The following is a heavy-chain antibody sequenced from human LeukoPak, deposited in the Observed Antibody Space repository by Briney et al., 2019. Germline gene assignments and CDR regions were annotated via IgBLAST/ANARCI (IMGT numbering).Heavy chain of an antibody. J-gene: IGHJ4*02. CDR1: GGSIGSSNYY. V-gene: IGHV4-30-4*08. CDR3: ARLTPFNREFDY. CDR2: IYYSGST. Sequence: PSETLSLTCTVSGGSIGSSNYYWGWVRQPPGKGLEWIGYIYYSGSTYYNPSLKSRVTISVDTSKNQFSLKLSSVTAADTAVYYCARLTPFNREFDYWGQGTLVTVSS. D-gene: IGHD1-14*01.